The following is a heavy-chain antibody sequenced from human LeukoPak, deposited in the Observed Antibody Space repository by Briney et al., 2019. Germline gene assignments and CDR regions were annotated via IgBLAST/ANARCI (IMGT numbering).Heavy chain of an antibody. CDR3: AGASFGY. Sequence: PGRSLRLSCAVSGFTFDDYAMHWVRQAPGKGLEWVSGISWNSGSIGYADSVKGRFTTSRDNAKNSLYLQMNSLRAEDTGVYYCAGASFGYWGQGTLVTVSS. CDR2: ISWNSGSI. CDR1: GFTFDDYA. J-gene: IGHJ4*02. V-gene: IGHV3-9*01.